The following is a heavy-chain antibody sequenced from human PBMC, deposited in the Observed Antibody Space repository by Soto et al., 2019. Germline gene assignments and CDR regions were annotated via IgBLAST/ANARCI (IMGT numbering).Heavy chain of an antibody. D-gene: IGHD3-3*01. V-gene: IGHV4-61*01. J-gene: IGHJ5*02. CDR2: IYYSGST. CDR1: GGSVSSGSYY. Sequence: SETLSLTCTVSGGSVSSGSYYWSWIRQPPGKGLEWIGYIYYSGSTNYNPSLKSRVTISVDTSKNQFSLKLSSVTAADTAVYYCARVRYYDFWSGYTNWFDPWGQGTLVTVSS. CDR3: ARVRYYDFWSGYTNWFDP.